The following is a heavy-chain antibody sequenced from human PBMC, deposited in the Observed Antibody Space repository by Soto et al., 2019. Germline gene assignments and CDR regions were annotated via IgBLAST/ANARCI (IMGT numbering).Heavy chain of an antibody. V-gene: IGHV3-30-3*01. CDR2: ISYDGSNK. Sequence: GSLRLSCAASGFTFSSYAMHWVRQAPGKGLEWVAVISYDGSNKYYADSVKGRFTISRDNSKNTLYLQMNSLRAEDTAVYYCAREAGGYSSSWYRPVGYWGQGTLVTVSS. J-gene: IGHJ4*02. CDR1: GFTFSSYA. D-gene: IGHD6-13*01. CDR3: AREAGGYSSSWYRPVGY.